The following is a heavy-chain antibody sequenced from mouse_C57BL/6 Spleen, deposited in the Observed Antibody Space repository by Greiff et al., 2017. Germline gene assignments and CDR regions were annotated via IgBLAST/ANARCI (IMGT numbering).Heavy chain of an antibody. CDR1: GYTFTSYW. CDR2: IYPSDSET. V-gene: IGHV1-61*01. D-gene: IGHD2-1*01. CDR3: ARYGNYGFFYAMDY. J-gene: IGHJ4*01. Sequence: VQLQQPGAELVRPGSSVKLSCKASGYTFTSYWMDWVKQRPGQGLEWIGNIYPSDSETHYNQKFKDKATLTVDKSSRTAYMQLISLTSDDSAVYYCARYGNYGFFYAMDYWGQGTSVTVSS.